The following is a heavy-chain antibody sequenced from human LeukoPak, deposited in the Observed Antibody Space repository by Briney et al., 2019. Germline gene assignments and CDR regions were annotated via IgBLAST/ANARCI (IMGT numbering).Heavy chain of an antibody. Sequence: PGGSLRLSCAASGFTFSSYAMSWVRQAPGKGLEWVSAISGSGGSTYYADSVKGRFTISRDNAKNSLDLQMNSLRAEDTAVYYCARVYYATSGPNDAFDIWGQGTMVTVSS. D-gene: IGHD3-22*01. CDR3: ARVYYATSGPNDAFDI. V-gene: IGHV3-23*01. CDR1: GFTFSSYA. J-gene: IGHJ3*02. CDR2: ISGSGGST.